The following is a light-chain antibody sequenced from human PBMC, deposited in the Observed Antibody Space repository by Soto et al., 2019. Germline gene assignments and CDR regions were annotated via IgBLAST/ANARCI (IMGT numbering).Light chain of an antibody. CDR3: QQNLGVHT. CDR2: DAS. CDR1: QSVSKS. J-gene: IGKJ1*01. Sequence: EIVLTQSPATLSLSPGERATLSCRASQSVSKSLAWYQQKPGQAPRLLIYDASNRATGIPARFSGSGSGTDFTLTISSLKPEDSAVYYCQQNLGVHTFGQGTKVDIK. V-gene: IGKV3-11*01.